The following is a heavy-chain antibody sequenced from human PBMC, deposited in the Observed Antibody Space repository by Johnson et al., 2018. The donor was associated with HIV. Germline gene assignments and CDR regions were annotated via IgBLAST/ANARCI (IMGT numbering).Heavy chain of an antibody. CDR2: ISSAGTDK. J-gene: IGHJ3*02. CDR1: GFTFSSFG. CDR3: ARGKGAAAGLDAFDI. D-gene: IGHD6-13*01. Sequence: QVQLVESGGGVVQPGRSLRLSCAVSGFTFSSFGMHWVRQAPGKGLEWMAVISSAGTDKYYADSLKGRFTISRDNARNSLYLEMNSLRVEDTALYYCARGKGAAAGLDAFDIWGQGTMVTVSS. V-gene: IGHV3-30*03.